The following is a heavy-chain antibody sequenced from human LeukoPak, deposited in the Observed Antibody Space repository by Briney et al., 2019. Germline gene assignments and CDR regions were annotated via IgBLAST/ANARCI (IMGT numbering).Heavy chain of an antibody. CDR2: IRYDGSNK. Sequence: PGGSLSLSCAASGCTFSSYGMHWVRQAPGKGLEWVAFIRYDGSNKYYADSVKCRFTISRENSQHTLYLQMNRLRAADTAVYYCAKDVELQPPGSYHLFDYWGQGTLVTVSS. V-gene: IGHV3-30*02. D-gene: IGHD1-26*01. CDR3: AKDVELQPPGSYHLFDY. CDR1: GCTFSSYG. J-gene: IGHJ4*02.